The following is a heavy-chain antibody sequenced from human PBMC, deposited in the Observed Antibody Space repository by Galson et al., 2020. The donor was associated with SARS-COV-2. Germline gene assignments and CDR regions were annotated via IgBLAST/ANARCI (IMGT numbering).Heavy chain of an antibody. CDR1: GGSISTTSYF. J-gene: IGHJ2*01. CDR2: IYYSGTT. Sequence: SETLSLTCTVSGGSISTTSYFWGWIRQPPGKGLEWIGTIYYSGTTYYNPSLRSRVTISVDTSTNQFSLKLNSVTAADTAVYYRARRGGTVTTQNFGLWCRGTLFTVSS. D-gene: IGHD4-17*01. V-gene: IGHV4-39*01. CDR3: ARRGGTVTTQNFGL.